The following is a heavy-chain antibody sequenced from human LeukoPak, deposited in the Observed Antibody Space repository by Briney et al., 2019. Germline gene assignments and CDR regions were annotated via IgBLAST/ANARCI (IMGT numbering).Heavy chain of an antibody. J-gene: IGHJ4*02. CDR2: ISTTSSTI. CDR3: ARDGAARGSGSFGD. V-gene: IGHV3-48*04. CDR1: GFTFSNYG. Sequence: GGSLRLSCAASGFTFSNYGMNWVRQAPGKGLEWVSYISTTSSTIYYVDSVKGRFTISRDNAKNSLFLQVNSLRVEDTAVYYCARDGAARGSGSFGDWGQGTVVTVSS. D-gene: IGHD3-10*01.